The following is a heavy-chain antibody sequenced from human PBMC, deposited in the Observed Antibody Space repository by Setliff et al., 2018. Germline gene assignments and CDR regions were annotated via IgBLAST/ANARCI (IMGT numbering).Heavy chain of an antibody. D-gene: IGHD4-17*01. CDR3: ARSMGDYGDYIEDAFDI. CDR2: IYNSGNT. J-gene: IGHJ3*02. V-gene: IGHV4-61*10. CDR1: GGSISSGSDY. Sequence: SETLSLTCSVSGGSISSGSDYWTWIRQPAGKGQEWIGNIYNSGNTHYNPSLKSRVTISVDTSKNQLSLKLSSVTAADTAVYYCARSMGDYGDYIEDAFDIWGQGAMVTVSS.